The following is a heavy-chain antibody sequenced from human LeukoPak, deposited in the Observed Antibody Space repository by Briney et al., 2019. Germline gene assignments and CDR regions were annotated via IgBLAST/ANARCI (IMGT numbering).Heavy chain of an antibody. J-gene: IGHJ3*02. CDR3: ARGPSVLWQWLVKVSLGAFDI. D-gene: IGHD6-19*01. CDR2: INHSGST. Sequence: EASETLSLTCAVYGGSFSGYYWSWIRQPPGKGLEWIGEINHSGSTNYNPSLKSRVTISVDTSKNQFSLKLSSVTAADTAVYYCARGPSVLWQWLVKVSLGAFDIWGQGTMVTVSS. V-gene: IGHV4-34*01. CDR1: GGSFSGYY.